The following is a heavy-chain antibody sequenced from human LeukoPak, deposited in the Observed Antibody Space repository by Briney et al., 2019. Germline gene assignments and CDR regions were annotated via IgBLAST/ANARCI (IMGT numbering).Heavy chain of an antibody. CDR3: AIGPRGRIERALGY. V-gene: IGHV3-21*01. J-gene: IGHJ4*02. Sequence: GGSLRLSCAASGFTFSSYSMNWVRQAPGKGLEWVSSISSSSSYIYYADSVKGRFTISRDNAKNSLYLQMNSLRAEDTAVYYCAIGPRGRIERALGYWGQGTLVTVSS. CDR2: ISSSSSYI. CDR1: GFTFSSYS. D-gene: IGHD1-14*01.